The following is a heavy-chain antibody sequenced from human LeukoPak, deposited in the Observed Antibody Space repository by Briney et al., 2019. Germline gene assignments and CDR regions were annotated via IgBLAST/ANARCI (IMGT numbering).Heavy chain of an antibody. J-gene: IGHJ4*02. Sequence: GASVTVSCKVSGYTLTELSMHWVRQAPGKGLEWMGGFDPEDGETIYAQKFQGRVTMTRDTSTSTVYMELSSLRSDDTAVYYCARSPYSGSYYPTCFDYWGQGTLVTVSS. CDR2: FDPEDGET. V-gene: IGHV1-24*01. CDR3: ARSPYSGSYYPTCFDY. D-gene: IGHD1-26*01. CDR1: GYTLTELS.